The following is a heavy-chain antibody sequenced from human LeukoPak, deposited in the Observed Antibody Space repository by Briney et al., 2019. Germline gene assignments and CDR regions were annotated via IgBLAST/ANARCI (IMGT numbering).Heavy chain of an antibody. V-gene: IGHV3-21*01. Sequence: GGSLRLSCAASGFTFSSYSMNWVRQAPGKGLEWVSSISSSSSYIYYADSVKGRFTISRDNAKNSLYLQMNSLRAEDTAVYYCARDDIAVATCFDYWGQGTLVTVSS. CDR3: ARDDIAVATCFDY. CDR1: GFTFSSYS. CDR2: ISSSSSYI. J-gene: IGHJ4*02. D-gene: IGHD6-19*01.